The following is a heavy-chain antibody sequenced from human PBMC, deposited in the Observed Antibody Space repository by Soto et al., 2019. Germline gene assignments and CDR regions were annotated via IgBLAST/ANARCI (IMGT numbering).Heavy chain of an antibody. J-gene: IGHJ3*02. D-gene: IGHD3-22*01. CDR3: AAIVVVRSAFDI. V-gene: IGHV3-30*03. CDR2: ISYDGSNK. CDR1: GFTFSSYG. Sequence: GGSLRLSCAASGFTFSSYGMHWVRQAPGKGLEGVAVISYDGSNKYYADSVKGRFTISRDNSKNTLYLQMHSLRAEDTAVYYCAAIVVVRSAFDIWGQGTMVTVSS.